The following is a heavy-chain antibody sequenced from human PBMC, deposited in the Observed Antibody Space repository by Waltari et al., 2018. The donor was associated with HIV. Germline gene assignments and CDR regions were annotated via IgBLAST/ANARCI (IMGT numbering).Heavy chain of an antibody. CDR1: RFNFSSYW. CDR2: VNGDASST. J-gene: IGHJ4*02. CDR3: TRAVFWSGFFTDYFFDY. Sequence: EVQLVESGGGLVQPGVSLRLSCAASRFNFSSYWMHWVRQVPGKGLVWVSRVNGDASSTDYADSVRGRFTISRDNAKNTLYLQMNSLRAEDTAVYYCTRAVFWSGFFTDYFFDYWGQGTPVTVSS. V-gene: IGHV3-74*01. D-gene: IGHD3-3*01.